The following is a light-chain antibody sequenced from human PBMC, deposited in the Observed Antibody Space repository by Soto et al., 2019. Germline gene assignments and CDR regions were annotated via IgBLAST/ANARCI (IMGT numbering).Light chain of an antibody. V-gene: IGLV2-23*02. CDR1: SSDVGTYNL. Sequence: QSVLTQPASVSGSPGQSITISCTGSSSDVGTYNLVSWYQQHPGEAPKLMIYEVTKRPSGVSYRFSGSKSGNTASLTISGLQAEDEADYYCCSDAGSSYVFGTGNKVTVL. CDR2: EVT. CDR3: CSDAGSSYV. J-gene: IGLJ1*01.